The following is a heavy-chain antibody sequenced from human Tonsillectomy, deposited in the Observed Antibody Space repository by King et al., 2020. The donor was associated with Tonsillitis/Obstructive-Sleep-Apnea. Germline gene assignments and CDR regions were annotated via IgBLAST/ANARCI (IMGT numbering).Heavy chain of an antibody. Sequence: QLVQSGPEVKKPGASVKVSCKTSGYSFTSYGISWVRRAPGQGLEWMGWISVYNGNTNYAQKFQGRVTMTTDTSTSTVYMELRSLRSADTTVYYCARVYCDSSGFSNGLDNWGQGTLVTVSS. D-gene: IGHD3-22*01. V-gene: IGHV1-18*01. CDR1: GYSFTSYG. CDR3: ARVYCDSSGFSNGLDN. J-gene: IGHJ4*02. CDR2: ISVYNGNT.